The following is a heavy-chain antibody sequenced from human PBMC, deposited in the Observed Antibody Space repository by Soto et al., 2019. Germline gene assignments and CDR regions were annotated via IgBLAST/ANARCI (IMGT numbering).Heavy chain of an antibody. CDR3: ARDLPTMDV. J-gene: IGHJ6*02. CDR1: GYTFTSYG. V-gene: IGHV1-18*01. CDR2: IRAYNGNT. Sequence: QVQLVQSGAEVKKPGASVEVSCNASGYTFTSYGISWVRQAPGQGREWMGWIRAYNGNTNYAQKLQGRVTMTPDTSTSTAYMELRSLTSDATAVYYCARDLPTMDVWGQGTTVTVSS.